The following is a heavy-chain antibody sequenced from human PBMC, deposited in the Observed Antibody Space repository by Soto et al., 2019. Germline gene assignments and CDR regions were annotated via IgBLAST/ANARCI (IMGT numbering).Heavy chain of an antibody. D-gene: IGHD6-13*01. J-gene: IGHJ4*02. Sequence: EVQLLESGGGLVQPGGSLRLSCAASGFTFSTQAMTWVRQAPGKGLEWVSSIGSTGVDTYHADSVKGRFAISRDNSKSTLYLQMTSLRAEDTALYYCATLKSAAHFDYCGQGTLVTVSS. CDR2: IGSTGVDT. CDR3: ATLKSAAHFDY. CDR1: GFTFSTQA. V-gene: IGHV3-23*01.